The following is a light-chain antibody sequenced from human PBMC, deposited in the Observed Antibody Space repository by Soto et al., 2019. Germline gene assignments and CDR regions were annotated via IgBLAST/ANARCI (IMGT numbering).Light chain of an antibody. CDR3: QQSYSTPVG. CDR2: AAS. Sequence: DIQMTQSPSSLSASVGDRVTITCRASHSISSDLTWYQQKPGKAPKLLIYAASSLQSGVPSRFSGSGSGTDVTLPISSLQPEDLATYYCQQSYSTPVGFGQGTKVEIK. V-gene: IGKV1-39*01. CDR1: HSISSD. J-gene: IGKJ1*01.